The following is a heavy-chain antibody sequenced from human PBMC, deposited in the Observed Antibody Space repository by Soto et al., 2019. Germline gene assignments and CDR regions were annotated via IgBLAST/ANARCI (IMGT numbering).Heavy chain of an antibody. CDR1: GFTFSRYG. Sequence: QVQLVESGGGVVQPGRSLRLSCAASGFTFSRYGMHWVRQAPGKGLEGVAVISYDGSNKYYADSVKGRCTISRDNSKNTLYLQMNSLRAEDTAVYYGAKDYSSWHLTYGMDGWGQGTTVTVSS. D-gene: IGHD6-13*01. J-gene: IGHJ6*02. CDR2: ISYDGSNK. CDR3: AKDYSSWHLTYGMDG. V-gene: IGHV3-30*18.